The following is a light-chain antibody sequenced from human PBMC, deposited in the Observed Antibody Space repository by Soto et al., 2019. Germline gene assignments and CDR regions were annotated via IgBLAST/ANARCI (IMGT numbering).Light chain of an antibody. V-gene: IGKV3-20*01. J-gene: IGKJ2*01. Sequence: EIVLTQSPGTLSLSPGERATLSCRTSQSVSSSYLAWYQQRPGQAPRILIYETSSRATGIPDRFSGSGSGTEFSRTISRLEPEDVAVYYCQQYFGSQYTFGQGTKLEIK. CDR3: QQYFGSQYT. CDR1: QSVSSSY. CDR2: ETS.